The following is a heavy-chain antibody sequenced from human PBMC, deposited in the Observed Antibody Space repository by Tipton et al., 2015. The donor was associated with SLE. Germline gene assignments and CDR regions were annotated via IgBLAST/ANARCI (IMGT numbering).Heavy chain of an antibody. D-gene: IGHD6-19*01. CDR2: ISYDGSNK. CDR3: ARGDGSGWYCY. Sequence: RSLRLSCAASGFTFSSYGMHWVRQAPGKGLEWVAVISYDGSNKYYADSVKGRFTISRDNSKNTLYLQMNSLRAEDTAVYYCARGDGSGWYCYWGQGTLVTVSS. J-gene: IGHJ4*02. CDR1: GFTFSSYG. V-gene: IGHV3-30*03.